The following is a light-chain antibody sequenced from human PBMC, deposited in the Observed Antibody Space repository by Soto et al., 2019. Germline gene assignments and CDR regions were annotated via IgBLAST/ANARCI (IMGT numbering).Light chain of an antibody. J-gene: IGLJ3*02. CDR1: SGEIGGYKY. V-gene: IGLV2-14*01. CDR2: TFT. CDR3: TSYSRYRVLV. Sequence: SALTQPPAVSGCLLQWITISCTGASGEIGGYKYGAGDQRQPVKAPKLISFTFTNQPSGVSDRFSGSNSGNTAPLTMSGIQAEDDAAYYCTSYSRYRVLVFGGGTK.